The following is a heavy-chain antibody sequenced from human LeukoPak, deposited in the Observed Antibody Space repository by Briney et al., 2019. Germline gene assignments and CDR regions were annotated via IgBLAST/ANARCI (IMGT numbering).Heavy chain of an antibody. CDR3: ARDLGHIVVVTATRSADYFDY. CDR1: GFTFSDYY. Sequence: GGSLRLSCAASGFTFSDYYMSWIRQAPGKGLEWASYISGSGSTIYYADSVRGRFTISRDNAKNSLYLQMNSLRAEDTAVYYCARDLGHIVVVTATRSADYFDYWGQGTLVTVSS. V-gene: IGHV3-11*01. CDR2: ISGSGSTI. J-gene: IGHJ4*02. D-gene: IGHD2-21*02.